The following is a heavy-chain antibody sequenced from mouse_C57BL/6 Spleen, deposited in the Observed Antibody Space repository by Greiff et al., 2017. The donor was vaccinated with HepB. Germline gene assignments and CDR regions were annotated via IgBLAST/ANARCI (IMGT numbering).Heavy chain of an antibody. V-gene: IGHV1-80*01. Sequence: VKLQESGAELVKPGASVKISCKASGYAFSSYWMNWVKQRPGKGLEWIGQIYPGDGDTNYNGKFKGKATLTADKSSSTAYMQLSSLTSEDSAVYFCASSVVATVDVWGTGTTVTVSS. CDR1: GYAFSSYW. CDR2: IYPGDGDT. CDR3: ASSVVATVDV. D-gene: IGHD1-1*01. J-gene: IGHJ1*03.